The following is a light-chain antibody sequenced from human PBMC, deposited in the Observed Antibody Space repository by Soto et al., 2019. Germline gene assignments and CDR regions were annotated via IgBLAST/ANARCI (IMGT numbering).Light chain of an antibody. Sequence: QSVLTQPPSASGTPGQRVTISCSGSSSNIGDNPVNWYQQVPGAAPKLLIYINDQRPSGVPDRFSGSKSGTSASLAISGLRSEDEGDYYCVSWDDSLSGLVFGTGTKVTVL. V-gene: IGLV1-47*02. CDR1: SSNIGDNP. CDR3: VSWDDSLSGLV. CDR2: IND. J-gene: IGLJ1*01.